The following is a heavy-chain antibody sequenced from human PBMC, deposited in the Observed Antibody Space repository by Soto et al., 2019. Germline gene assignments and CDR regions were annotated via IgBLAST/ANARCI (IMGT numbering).Heavy chain of an antibody. J-gene: IGHJ4*02. CDR2: ISGSGGST. D-gene: IGHD5-12*01. V-gene: IGHV3-23*01. CDR1: GFTFSSYA. CDR3: APREVATKVENYFDY. Sequence: EVQLLESGGGLVQPGGSLRLSCAASGFTFSSYAMSWVRQAPGKGLEWVSAISGSGGSTYYADSVKGRFTISRDNSKNTLYLQMNCLRAEDTAVYYCAPREVATKVENYFDYWGQGTLVTVSS.